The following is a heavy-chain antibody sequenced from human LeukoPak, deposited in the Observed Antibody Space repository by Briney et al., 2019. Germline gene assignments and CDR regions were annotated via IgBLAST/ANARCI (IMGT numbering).Heavy chain of an antibody. V-gene: IGHV1-69*05. CDR3: ARPARGYSYGNFDY. CDR2: SIPIFGTA. J-gene: IGHJ4*02. D-gene: IGHD5-18*01. Sequence: ASVKVSCKASGGTFSSYAISWVRQAPGQGLEWMGRSIPIFGTANYAQKFQGRVTITTDESTSTAYTELSSLRSEDTAVYYCARPARGYSYGNFDYWGQGTLVTVSS. CDR1: GGTFSSYA.